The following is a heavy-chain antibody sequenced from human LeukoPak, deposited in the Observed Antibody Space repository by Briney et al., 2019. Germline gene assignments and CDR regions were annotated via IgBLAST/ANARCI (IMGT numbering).Heavy chain of an antibody. CDR2: IKSKTDGGTT. CDR1: GFTFSSYA. V-gene: IGHV3-15*01. CDR3: ITEIPSDSSSHDY. D-gene: IGHD6-13*01. J-gene: IGHJ4*02. Sequence: PGGSLGLSCAASGFTFSSYAMTWVRQAPGKGLEWVGRIKSKTDGGTTDYAAPVKGRFTISRDDSKNTLYLHMNSLKTEDTAVYYCITEIPSDSSSHDYWGQGTLVTVSS.